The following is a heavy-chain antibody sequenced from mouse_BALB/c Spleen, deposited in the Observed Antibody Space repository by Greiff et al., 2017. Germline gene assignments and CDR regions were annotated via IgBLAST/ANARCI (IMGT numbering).Heavy chain of an antibody. D-gene: IGHD1-1*01. V-gene: IGHV1S22*01. CDR1: GYTFTSYW. Sequence: LQQSGAELVKPGASVKLSCKASGYTFTSYWMPWVKQRHGQGLEWIGNIYPGSGSTNYDEKFKSKGTLTVDTSSSTAYMHLSSLTSEDSAVYYCTRSGYYGSSLDYWGQGTTLTVSS. CDR3: TRSGYYGSSLDY. CDR2: IYPGSGST. J-gene: IGHJ2*01.